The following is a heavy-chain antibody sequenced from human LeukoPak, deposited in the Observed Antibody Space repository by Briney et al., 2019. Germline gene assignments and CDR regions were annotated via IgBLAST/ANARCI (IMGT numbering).Heavy chain of an antibody. CDR2: INHSGST. CDR3: AARYGGVDY. Sequence: SETLSLTCAVYGGSFSGYYWSWIRQPPGKGLEWIGEINHSGSTNYNPSLKSRVTISVDTSKNQFSLRLSSVTAADTAVYYCAARYGGVDYWGQGTLVTVSS. J-gene: IGHJ4*02. CDR1: GGSFSGYY. D-gene: IGHD4-17*01. V-gene: IGHV4-34*01.